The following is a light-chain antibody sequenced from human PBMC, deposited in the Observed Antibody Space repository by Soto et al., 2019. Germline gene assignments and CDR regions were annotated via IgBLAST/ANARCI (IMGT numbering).Light chain of an antibody. V-gene: IGKV3-20*01. Sequence: EIVLTQSPGTLSLSPGERVTLSCRASQSVSTNFFAWHQQKPGQAPRLLIYGASKRATGIPDRYSGSGSGTDFTLTISRLEPEDVAVYYCQQYGNSMYSFGQGTKLEIK. J-gene: IGKJ2*01. CDR3: QQYGNSMYS. CDR2: GAS. CDR1: QSVSTNF.